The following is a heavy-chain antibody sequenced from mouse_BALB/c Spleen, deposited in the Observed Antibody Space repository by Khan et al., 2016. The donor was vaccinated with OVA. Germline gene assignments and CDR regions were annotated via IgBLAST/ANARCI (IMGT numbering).Heavy chain of an antibody. CDR1: GFTFSTYG. D-gene: IGHD1-1*01. CDR3: ARLADYYDSEGFAY. J-gene: IGHJ3*01. Sequence: EVQLVESGGDVVKPGGSPKLSCAASGFTFSTYGMSWVRQTPDKRLEWVATVSTGGHYTYYPDTVKGRFTISRDNAKNTLYLQMNSLKSEDTAMFYCARLADYYDSEGFAYWGQGTLVTVAA. V-gene: IGHV5-6*01. CDR2: VSTGGHYT.